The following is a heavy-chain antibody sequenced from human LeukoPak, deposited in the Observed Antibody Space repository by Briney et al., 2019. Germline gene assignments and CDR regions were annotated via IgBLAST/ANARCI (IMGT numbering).Heavy chain of an antibody. CDR2: ISAYNGNT. CDR1: GYTFTSYG. Sequence: ASVKVSCKASGYTFTSYGISWVRQAPGQGLEWMGWISAYNGNTNYAQKLQGRVTMTTDTSTSTAYMELSSLRSEDTAVYYCARGRGYSSSSGFGYWGQGTLVTVSS. V-gene: IGHV1-18*01. CDR3: ARGRGYSSSSGFGY. D-gene: IGHD6-6*01. J-gene: IGHJ4*02.